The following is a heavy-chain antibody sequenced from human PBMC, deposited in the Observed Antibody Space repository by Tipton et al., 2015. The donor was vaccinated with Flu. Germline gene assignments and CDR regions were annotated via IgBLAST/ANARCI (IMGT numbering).Heavy chain of an antibody. CDR2: IYHSGST. D-gene: IGHD3-22*01. Sequence: LSLTCAVSGGSISSSNWWSWVRQPPGKGLEWIGEIYHSGSTNYNPSLKSRVTISVDKSKNQFSLKLSSVTAADTAVYYCARATTYYYYDSSGYYYEDYWGQGTLVTVSS. J-gene: IGHJ4*02. CDR1: GGSISSSNW. CDR3: ARATTYYYYDSSGYYYEDY. V-gene: IGHV4-4*02.